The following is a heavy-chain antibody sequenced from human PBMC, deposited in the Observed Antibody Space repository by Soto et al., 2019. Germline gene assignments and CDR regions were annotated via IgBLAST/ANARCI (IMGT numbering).Heavy chain of an antibody. J-gene: IGHJ6*02. Sequence: QVQLVESGGGVVQPGRSLRLSCAASGFTFSSHGMHWVRQAPGNGLEWVAAIWDDGSTKYYGNSVKGRFTISRDNSKNTLSLQMDSLRAEDTAVYYCVRDIGRKYYYDMDVWAQGTTATASS. CDR1: GFTFSSHG. D-gene: IGHD3-16*02. V-gene: IGHV3-33*01. CDR3: VRDIGRKYYYDMDV. CDR2: IWDDGSTK.